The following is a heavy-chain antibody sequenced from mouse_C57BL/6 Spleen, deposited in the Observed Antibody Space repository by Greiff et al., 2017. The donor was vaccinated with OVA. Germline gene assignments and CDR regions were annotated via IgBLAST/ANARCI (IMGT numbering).Heavy chain of an antibody. V-gene: IGHV1-69*01. J-gene: IGHJ3*01. CDR1: GYTFTSYW. D-gene: IGHD2-4*01. CDR3: ARRSNYDPFAY. Sequence: VKLQQPGAELVMPGASVKLSCKASGYTFTSYWMHWVKQRPGQGLEWIGEIDPSGSYTNYNQKFKGKSTLTVDKSSSTAYMQLSSLTSEDSAVYYCARRSNYDPFAYWGQGTLVTVSA. CDR2: IDPSGSYT.